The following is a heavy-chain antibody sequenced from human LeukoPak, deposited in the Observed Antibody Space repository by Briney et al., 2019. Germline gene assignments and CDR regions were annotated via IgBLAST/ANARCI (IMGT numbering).Heavy chain of an antibody. Sequence: SETLSLTCTVSGGSISSSSYYWSWIRQPPGKGLEWIGYIYYSGSTNYNPSLKSRVTISVDTSKNQFSLKLSSVTAADTAVYYCARDRKRSGWYHNWFDPWGQGTLVTVSS. CDR1: GGSISSSSYY. J-gene: IGHJ5*02. D-gene: IGHD6-19*01. CDR3: ARDRKRSGWYHNWFDP. CDR2: IYYSGST. V-gene: IGHV4-61*01.